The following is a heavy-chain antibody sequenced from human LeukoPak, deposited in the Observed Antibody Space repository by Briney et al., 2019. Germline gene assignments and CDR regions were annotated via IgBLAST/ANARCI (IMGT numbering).Heavy chain of an antibody. CDR1: GFTFSSYG. Sequence: GSLRLSCAASGFTFSSYGLHWVRQAPGKGLEWVAVISYDGSNKYYADSVKGRFTISRDNSKNTLYLQMNSLRAEDTAVYYCAKDSSGSYYNWGQGTLVTVSS. V-gene: IGHV3-30*18. CDR3: AKDSSGSYYN. CDR2: ISYDGSNK. D-gene: IGHD1-26*01. J-gene: IGHJ4*02.